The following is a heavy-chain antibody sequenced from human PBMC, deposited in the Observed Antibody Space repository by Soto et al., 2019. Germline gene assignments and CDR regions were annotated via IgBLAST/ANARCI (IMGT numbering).Heavy chain of an antibody. CDR3: ARIPVDTYMTYWFDT. Sequence: PSETLSLTCTVSGDSVTSGDYYWSWIRQPPGKGLEWIGYIYYSGNTNYSPSLKSRVAISLDTSHNQFSLKLSSVTAADTAVYFCARIPVDTYMTYWFDTWGQGTLVTV. CDR1: GDSVTSGDYY. CDR2: IYYSGNT. J-gene: IGHJ5*01. V-gene: IGHV4-61*08. D-gene: IGHD5-18*01.